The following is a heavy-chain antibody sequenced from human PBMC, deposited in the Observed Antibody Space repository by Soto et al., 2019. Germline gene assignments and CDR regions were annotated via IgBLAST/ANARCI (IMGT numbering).Heavy chain of an antibody. V-gene: IGHV3-15*07. CDR2: IKRQADGGTT. D-gene: IGHD2-21*01. Sequence: EVQLVESGGGLAKPGGSLRLSCAASGFSFTTTWMNWVRQAPGKGLEWVGRIKRQADGGTTAYAASVQGRFTISRYDSKNTVYLQMNSVNTEDTGLDFCTTDNCFRSKCYLNYWGQGILVTVSS. CDR1: GFSFTTTW. CDR3: TTDNCFRSKCYLNY. J-gene: IGHJ4*02.